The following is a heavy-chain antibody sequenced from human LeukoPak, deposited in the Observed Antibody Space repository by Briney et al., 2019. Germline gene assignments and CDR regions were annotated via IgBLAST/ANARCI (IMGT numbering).Heavy chain of an antibody. Sequence: PGGSLRLSCAASGFTVSSNYLSWVRQAPGKGLEWVSVIYSGGNTYYADSVKGRFTISRDHSKNTLYLQMNSLRAEDTAVYYCASLGGVAAAGGPYYGMDVWGQGTTVTVSS. V-gene: IGHV3-53*01. CDR2: IYSGGNT. CDR3: ASLGGVAAAGGPYYGMDV. J-gene: IGHJ6*02. CDR1: GFTVSSNY. D-gene: IGHD6-13*01.